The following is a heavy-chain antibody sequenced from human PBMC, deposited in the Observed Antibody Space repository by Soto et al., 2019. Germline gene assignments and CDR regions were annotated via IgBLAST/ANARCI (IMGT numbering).Heavy chain of an antibody. D-gene: IGHD3-3*01. CDR3: ARVPKYYDFWSGYPDPFDI. Sequence: PSETLSLTCTVSGGSISSGDYYWSWIRQPPGKGLEWIGYIYYSGSTYYNPSLKSRVTISVDTSKNQFSLKLSSVTAADTAVYYCARVPKYYDFWSGYPDPFDIWGQGTMVTVSS. V-gene: IGHV4-30-4*01. CDR2: IYYSGST. J-gene: IGHJ3*02. CDR1: GGSISSGDYY.